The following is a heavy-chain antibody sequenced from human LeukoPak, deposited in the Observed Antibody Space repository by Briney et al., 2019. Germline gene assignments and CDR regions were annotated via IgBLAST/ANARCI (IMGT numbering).Heavy chain of an antibody. J-gene: IGHJ4*02. CDR2: ISYDGSNK. Sequence: GGSLRLSCAASGFTFSSYAMHWVRQAPGRGLEWVAVISYDGSNKYYADSVKGRFTISRDNSKNTLYLQMNSLRAEDTAVYYCAKALRGYWGQGTLVTVSS. V-gene: IGHV3-30-3*02. CDR3: AKALRGY. CDR1: GFTFSSYA.